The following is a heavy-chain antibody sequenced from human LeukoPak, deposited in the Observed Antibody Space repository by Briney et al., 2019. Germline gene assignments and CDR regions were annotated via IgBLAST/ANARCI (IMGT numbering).Heavy chain of an antibody. CDR3: ARDLGDTGDY. V-gene: IGHV3-66*01. D-gene: IGHD3-16*01. CDR1: GLTVSSNY. J-gene: IGHJ4*02. CDR2: IYSDGTT. Sequence: PGGSLRLSCAASGLTVSSNYMSWVRQAPGKGLEWVSIIYSDGTTYYADSVKGRFTISRDNSKNTLYLQMNSLRAEDTAVYYCARDLGDTGDYWGQGTLVTVSS.